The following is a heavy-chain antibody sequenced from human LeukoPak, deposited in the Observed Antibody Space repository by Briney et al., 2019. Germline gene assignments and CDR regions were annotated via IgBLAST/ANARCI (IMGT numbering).Heavy chain of an antibody. CDR1: GGSISSYY. CDR2: IYYSGST. D-gene: IGHD4-17*01. V-gene: IGHV4-59*08. Sequence: PSETLSLTCTVSGGSISSYYWSWIRQPPGKGLEWIGYIYYSGSTNYNPSLKSRVTISADTSKNQFSLKLSSVTAADTAVYYCARTYGDPFDWFDPWGQGTLVTVSS. J-gene: IGHJ5*02. CDR3: ARTYGDPFDWFDP.